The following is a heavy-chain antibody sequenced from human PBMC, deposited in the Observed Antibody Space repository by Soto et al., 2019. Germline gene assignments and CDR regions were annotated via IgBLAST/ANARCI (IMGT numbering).Heavy chain of an antibody. V-gene: IGHV4-31*03. J-gene: IGHJ4*02. CDR3: ARAVVGTVTSSPDY. D-gene: IGHD4-17*01. CDR1: GGSISSGGYY. Sequence: SATLSLTCTVSGGSISSGGYYWSWIRQHPWKGLEWIGYIYYSGSTYYNPSLKSRVTISEDTSENQFSLKQSSVTAADMAVYYWARAVVGTVTSSPDYRGQGTQVPVS. CDR2: IYYSGST.